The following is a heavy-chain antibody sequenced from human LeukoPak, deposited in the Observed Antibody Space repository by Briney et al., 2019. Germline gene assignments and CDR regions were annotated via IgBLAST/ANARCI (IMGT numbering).Heavy chain of an antibody. D-gene: IGHD6-13*01. Sequence: PGGSLRLSCAASGFTFSSYWMSWVRQAPGKGLEWVAIIKQDGSDKYYVDSVKGRFAISRDNAKNSLFLQMNSLRAEDTAVYYCARGPLIAAAGTWWGQGTLVTVSS. CDR3: ARGPLIAAAGTW. CDR1: GFTFSSYW. V-gene: IGHV3-7*03. CDR2: IKQDGSDK. J-gene: IGHJ4*02.